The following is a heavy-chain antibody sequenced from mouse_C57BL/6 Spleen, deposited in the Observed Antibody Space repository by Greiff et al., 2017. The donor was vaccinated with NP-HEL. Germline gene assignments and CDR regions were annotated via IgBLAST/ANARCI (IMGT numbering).Heavy chain of an antibody. D-gene: IGHD2-4*01. CDR3: ARDLGLRQRGFAY. J-gene: IGHJ3*01. Sequence: EVKLMESEGGLVQPGSSMKLSCTASGFAFSDYYMAWVRQVPEKGLEWVANINYDGSSTYYLDSLKSRFIISRDNAKNILYLQMSSLKSEDTATYYCARDLGLRQRGFAYWGQGTLVTVSA. CDR1: GFAFSDYY. V-gene: IGHV5-16*01. CDR2: INYDGSST.